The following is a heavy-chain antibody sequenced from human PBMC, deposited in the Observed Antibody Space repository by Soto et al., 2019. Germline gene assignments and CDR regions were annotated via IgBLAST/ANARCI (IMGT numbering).Heavy chain of an antibody. J-gene: IGHJ5*02. V-gene: IGHV1-18*01. D-gene: IGHD3-22*01. CDR3: ARGYDSSGYYPGEVWFDP. CDR1: GYTFTSYG. CDR2: ISAYNGNT. Sequence: ASVKVSCKASGYTFTSYGISWVRQAPGQGLEWMGWISAYNGNTNYAQKLQGRVTMTTDTSTSTAYMELRSLRSDDTAVYYCARGYDSSGYYPGEVWFDPWGQGTLVTAPQ.